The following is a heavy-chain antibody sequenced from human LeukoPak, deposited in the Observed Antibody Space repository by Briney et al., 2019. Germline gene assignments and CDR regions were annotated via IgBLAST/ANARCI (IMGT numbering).Heavy chain of an antibody. CDR3: ARERIHCGGADCKSYFDN. D-gene: IGHD2-21*01. CDR2: VSGSGSST. J-gene: IGHJ4*02. CDR1: GFTFSSYG. V-gene: IGHV3-23*01. Sequence: PGGSLRLSCAASGFTFSSYGMTWVRQAPGKGLEWVSGVSGSGSSTKHADSVKGRFTISRDNAKNSLYLEMNSLRAEDTAVYYCARERIHCGGADCKSYFDNWGQGTLVTVSS.